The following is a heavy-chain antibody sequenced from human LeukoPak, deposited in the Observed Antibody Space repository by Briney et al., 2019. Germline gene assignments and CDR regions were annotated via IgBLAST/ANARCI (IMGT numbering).Heavy chain of an antibody. J-gene: IGHJ4*02. Sequence: GGSLGLSCAASGFTFSSYSMNWVRQAPGKGLEWVSSISSSSSYIYYADSVKGRFTISRDNAKNSLYLQMNSLRAEDTAVYYCARPPTDEAVGWGQGTLVTVSS. D-gene: IGHD3-16*01. CDR2: ISSSSSYI. CDR1: GFTFSSYS. CDR3: ARPPTDEAVG. V-gene: IGHV3-21*01.